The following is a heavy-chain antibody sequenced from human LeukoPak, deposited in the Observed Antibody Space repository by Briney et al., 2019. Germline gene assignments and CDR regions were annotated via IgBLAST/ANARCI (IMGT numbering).Heavy chain of an antibody. J-gene: IGHJ4*02. V-gene: IGHV3-23*01. Sequence: GGSLRLSCAASGFTFSKLAMGWVRQAPGKGLEWVSVISGSGDLTYYADSVKGRVTISRDNSKHTLYLQMNSLRAEDTAVYYCAKKVPAKWGCSFAYWGQGTLVTVSS. CDR2: ISGSGDLT. D-gene: IGHD7-27*01. CDR1: GFTFSKLA. CDR3: AKKVPAKWGCSFAY.